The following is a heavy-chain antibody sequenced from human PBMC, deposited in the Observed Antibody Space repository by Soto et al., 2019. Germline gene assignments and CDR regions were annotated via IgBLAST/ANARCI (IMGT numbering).Heavy chain of an antibody. Sequence: EVQLVESGGGLVQPGRSLRLSCAASGFSFSGHWMHWVRQVPGQGLVCVAHINNDGSATGYADSVKGRFTISRDNAKNTLYLQMNSLRAEDTAVYYCGAIRWTAGDYWGQGTLITVSS. J-gene: IGHJ4*02. D-gene: IGHD2-15*01. CDR2: INNDGSAT. V-gene: IGHV3-74*01. CDR1: GFSFSGHW. CDR3: GAIRWTAGDY.